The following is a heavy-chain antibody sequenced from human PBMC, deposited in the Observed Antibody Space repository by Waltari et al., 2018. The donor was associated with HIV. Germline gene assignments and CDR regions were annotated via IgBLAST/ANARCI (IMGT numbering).Heavy chain of an antibody. CDR3: ARDRAGRGGWFDP. Sequence: EVQLVESGGGLIQPGGSLRLSCAASGFTVSSNYMSWVRQAPGKGLEWVSVIYSGGSTYYADSVKGRFTISRDNSKNTLYLQMNSLRAGDTAVYYCARDRAGRGGWFDPWGQGTLVTVSS. J-gene: IGHJ5*02. V-gene: IGHV3-53*01. CDR1: GFTVSSNY. CDR2: IYSGGST. D-gene: IGHD3-10*01.